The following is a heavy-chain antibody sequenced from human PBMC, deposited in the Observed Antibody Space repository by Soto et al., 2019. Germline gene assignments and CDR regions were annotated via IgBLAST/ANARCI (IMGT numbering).Heavy chain of an antibody. D-gene: IGHD2-2*01. J-gene: IGHJ4*02. V-gene: IGHV4-30-2*01. CDR1: VASISSCGYS. Sequence: TLSPTCDVSVASISSCGYSWGWIRQPPGKGLEWIGYIYHSGSTYYNPSLKSRVTISVDRSKNQFSLKLSSVTAADTAVYYCARGVHCSSTSCYYGDYYFDYWGQGTLVTVSS. CDR2: IYHSGST. CDR3: ARGVHCSSTSCYYGDYYFDY.